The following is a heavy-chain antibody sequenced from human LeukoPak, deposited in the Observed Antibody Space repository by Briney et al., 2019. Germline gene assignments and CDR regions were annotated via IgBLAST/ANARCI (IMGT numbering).Heavy chain of an antibody. D-gene: IGHD3-22*01. CDR1: GFTVRSYS. Sequence: GGSLRLSCAASGFTVRSYSMDWVRQAPGKGLEWVSSINSGSSYIYYADSVKGRFTISRDNAKNSLYLQMNSLRAEDTAVYYCAKPLYDSSGYYYGIFDYWGQGTLVTVSS. CDR3: AKPLYDSSGYYYGIFDY. V-gene: IGHV3-21*04. CDR2: INSGSSYI. J-gene: IGHJ4*02.